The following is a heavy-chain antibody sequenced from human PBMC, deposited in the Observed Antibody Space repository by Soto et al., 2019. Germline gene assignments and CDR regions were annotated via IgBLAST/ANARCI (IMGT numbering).Heavy chain of an antibody. CDR1: GYSFNSYW. Sequence: GESLKISCKASGYSFNSYWIGWVRQMPGKGPEWMGIVHPGNSDIRYSPSFQGQVTASVDRSISTAYLQWSSLKASDTAMYYCAALTGATFHWGQGTLVTAPQ. D-gene: IGHD1-20*01. CDR3: AALTGATFH. CDR2: VHPGNSDI. V-gene: IGHV5-51*01. J-gene: IGHJ4*02.